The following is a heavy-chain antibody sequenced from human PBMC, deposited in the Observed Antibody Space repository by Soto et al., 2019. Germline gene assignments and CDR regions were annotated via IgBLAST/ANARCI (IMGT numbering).Heavy chain of an antibody. CDR2: ISYDGSNK. CDR3: ASPIGLTDYYGSGSYGY. J-gene: IGHJ4*02. V-gene: IGHV3-30*03. CDR1: GFTFSSYG. D-gene: IGHD3-10*01. Sequence: PGGSLRLSCAASGFTFSSYGMHWVRQAPGKGLEWVAVISYDGSNKYYADSVEGRFTISRDNSKNTLYLQMNSLRAEDTAVYYCASPIGLTDYYGSGSYGYWGQGTLVTVSS.